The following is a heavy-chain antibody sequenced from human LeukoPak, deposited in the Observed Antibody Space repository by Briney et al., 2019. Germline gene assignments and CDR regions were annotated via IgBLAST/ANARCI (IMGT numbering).Heavy chain of an antibody. V-gene: IGHV1-18*01. J-gene: IGHJ4*02. CDR3: AINKAAKSLDY. D-gene: IGHD6-25*01. CDR2: IGPYNGNT. CDR1: GYKLTSHG. Sequence: ASVKVSCKSSGYKLTSHGISWVRQAPGQGLEWMGWIGPYNGNTKYAQKFQGRVTVTTDTSTSTAYMELRSLRSDDTAVYYCAINKAAKSLDYWGQGTLVTVSS.